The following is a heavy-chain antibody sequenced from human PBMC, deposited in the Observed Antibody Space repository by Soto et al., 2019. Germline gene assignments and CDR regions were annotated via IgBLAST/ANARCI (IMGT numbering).Heavy chain of an antibody. CDR3: ARDVLAAAGIERNYYYYGMDV. J-gene: IGHJ6*02. CDR2: ISSSGSTI. Sequence: PGGSLRLSCAASGFTFSDYYMSRIRQAPGKGLEWVSYISSSGSTIYYADSVKGRFTISRDNAKNSLYLQMNSLRAEDTAVYYCARDVLAAAGIERNYYYYGMDVWGQGTTVTVSS. CDR1: GFTFSDYY. D-gene: IGHD6-13*01. V-gene: IGHV3-11*01.